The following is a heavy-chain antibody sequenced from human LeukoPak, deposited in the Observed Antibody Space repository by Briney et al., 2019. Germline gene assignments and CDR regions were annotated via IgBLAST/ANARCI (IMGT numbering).Heavy chain of an antibody. CDR3: ARESGSSSWRIDY. Sequence: QTGGSLRLSCAASGFTFSSYWMSWVRQAPGKGLERVANIKQDGSEKYYVDSVKGRFTISRDNAKNSLYLQMNSLRAEDTAVYYCARESGSSSWRIDYWGQGTLVTVSS. CDR2: IKQDGSEK. J-gene: IGHJ4*02. CDR1: GFTFSSYW. V-gene: IGHV3-7*01. D-gene: IGHD6-13*01.